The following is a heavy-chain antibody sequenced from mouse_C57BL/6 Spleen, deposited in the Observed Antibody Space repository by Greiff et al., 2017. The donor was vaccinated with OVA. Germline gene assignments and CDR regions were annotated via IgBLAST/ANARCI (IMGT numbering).Heavy chain of an antibody. Sequence: QVQLQQPGAELVRPGSSVKLSCKASGYTFTSYWMHWVKQRPIQGLEWIGNIDPSDSETHYNQKFKDKATLTVDKSSSTAYMQLSSLTSEDSAVYYCARTSTPYYIDYWGQGTTLTVSS. D-gene: IGHD2-1*01. CDR1: GYTFTSYW. J-gene: IGHJ2*01. CDR2: IDPSDSET. CDR3: ARTSTPYYIDY. V-gene: IGHV1-52*01.